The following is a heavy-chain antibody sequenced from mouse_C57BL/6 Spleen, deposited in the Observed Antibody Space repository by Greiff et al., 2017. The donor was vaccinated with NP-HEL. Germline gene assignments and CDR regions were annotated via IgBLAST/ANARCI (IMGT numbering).Heavy chain of an antibody. V-gene: IGHV1-81*01. J-gene: IGHJ1*03. CDR2: IYPRSGNT. Sequence: QVHVKQSGAELARPGASVKLSCKASGYTFTSYGISWVKQRTGQGLEWIGEIYPRSGNTYYNEKFKGKATLTADKSSSTAYMELRSLTSEDSAVYFCARSGSSPHWYFDVWGTGTTVTVSS. CDR3: ARSGSSPHWYFDV. CDR1: GYTFTSYG. D-gene: IGHD1-1*01.